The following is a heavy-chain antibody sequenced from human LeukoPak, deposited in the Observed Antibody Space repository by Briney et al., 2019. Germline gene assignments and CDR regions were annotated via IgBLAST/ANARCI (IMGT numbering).Heavy chain of an antibody. Sequence: SETLSLTCTASGGSISSYYWSWIRQPPGKGLEWIGYIYYSGSTNYNPSLKSRVTISVDTSKNQFSLKLSSVTAADTAVYYCAREDYYDNWFDPWGQGTLVTVSS. D-gene: IGHD3-22*01. J-gene: IGHJ5*02. CDR2: IYYSGST. V-gene: IGHV4-59*01. CDR3: AREDYYDNWFDP. CDR1: GGSISSYY.